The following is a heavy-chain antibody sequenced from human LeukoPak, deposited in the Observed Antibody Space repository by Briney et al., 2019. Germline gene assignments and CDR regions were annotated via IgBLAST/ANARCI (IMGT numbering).Heavy chain of an antibody. CDR2: IYHSGSS. CDR1: GYSIRTSSH. Sequence: SETLSLTCSVSGYSIRTSSHWGWIRQSPGEGLEWMGSIYHSGSSYYNPSLKNRVTHSIDTSKNHFSLKLSSVTAADTAVYYCARGGLDYFDSWGQGTLVTVSS. J-gene: IGHJ4*02. CDR3: ARGGLDYFDS. D-gene: IGHD3-16*01. V-gene: IGHV4-38-2*02.